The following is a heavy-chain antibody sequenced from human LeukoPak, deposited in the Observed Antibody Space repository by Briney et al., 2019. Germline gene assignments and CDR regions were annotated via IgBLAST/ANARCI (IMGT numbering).Heavy chain of an antibody. Sequence: GGSLRLSCAASGFTFSSYWMSWVRQAPGKGLEWVANIKQDGSEKYYMDSVKGRFTISRDNAKNSLYLQMNSLRAEDTAVYYCARTIDYYYMDVWGKGTTVTVSS. CDR3: ARTIDYYYMDV. J-gene: IGHJ6*03. CDR2: IKQDGSEK. D-gene: IGHD3-9*01. V-gene: IGHV3-7*01. CDR1: GFTFSSYW.